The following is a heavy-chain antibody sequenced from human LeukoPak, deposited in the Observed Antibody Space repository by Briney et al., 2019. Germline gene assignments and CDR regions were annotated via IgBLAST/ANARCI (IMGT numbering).Heavy chain of an antibody. J-gene: IGHJ6*02. CDR1: GGSFSGYY. CDR2: INHSGST. Sequence: KASETLSLTCAVYGGSFSGYYWSWIRQPPGKGLEWIGEINHSGSTNYNPSLKSRVTISVDTSKNQFSLKLSSVTAADTAVYYCARDGNWGIADNYYYYGMDVWGQGTTVTVSS. D-gene: IGHD6-13*01. V-gene: IGHV4-34*01. CDR3: ARDGNWGIADNYYYYGMDV.